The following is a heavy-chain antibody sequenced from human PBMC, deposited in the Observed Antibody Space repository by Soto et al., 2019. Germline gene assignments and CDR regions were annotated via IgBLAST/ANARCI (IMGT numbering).Heavy chain of an antibody. CDR2: ISTNGGST. J-gene: IGHJ4*02. CDR3: AKGGRQWLVTSDFNY. V-gene: IGHV3-64*04. Sequence: GGSLRLSCSASGFTFSSYAMHWVRQAPGKGLEYVSSISTNGGSTHYADSVKGRFTISRDSSKNTVSLEMTSLRAEDTAVYYCAKGGRQWLVTSDFNYWGQGALVTVSS. CDR1: GFTFSSYA. D-gene: IGHD6-19*01.